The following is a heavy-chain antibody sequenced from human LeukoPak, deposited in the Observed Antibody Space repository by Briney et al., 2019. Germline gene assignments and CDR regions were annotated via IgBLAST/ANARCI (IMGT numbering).Heavy chain of an antibody. CDR3: AKDPLGATPLRVGYFDY. V-gene: IGHV3-7*03. CDR1: GFTFSSYW. Sequence: PGGSLRLSCAASGFTFSSYWMSWVRQAPGKGLEWVANIKQDGSEKYYVDSVKGRFTISRDNAKNPLYLQMNSLRAEDTALYYCAKDPLGATPLRVGYFDYWGQGTLVTVSS. CDR2: IKQDGSEK. J-gene: IGHJ4*02. D-gene: IGHD1-26*01.